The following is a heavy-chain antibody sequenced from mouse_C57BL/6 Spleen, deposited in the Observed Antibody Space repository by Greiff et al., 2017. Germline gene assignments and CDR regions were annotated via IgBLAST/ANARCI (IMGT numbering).Heavy chain of an antibody. D-gene: IGHD1-1*01. J-gene: IGHJ2*01. CDR2: IRLKSDNYAT. CDR1: GFTFSNYW. V-gene: IGHV6-3*01. Sequence: EVHLVESGGGLVQPGGSMKLSCVASGFTFSNYWMNWVRQSPEKGLEWVAQIRLKSDNYATHYAESVKGRFTISRDDSKSSVYLQMNNLRAEDTGIYYCTNFLYYYGSLFDYWGQGTTLTVSS. CDR3: TNFLYYYGSLFDY.